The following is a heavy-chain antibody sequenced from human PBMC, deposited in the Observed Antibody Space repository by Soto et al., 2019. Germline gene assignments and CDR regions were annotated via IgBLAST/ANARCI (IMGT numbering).Heavy chain of an antibody. D-gene: IGHD2-2*01. J-gene: IGHJ4*02. Sequence: SETLSLTCTVSGGSISSYYWSWIRQPPGKGLEWIGYIYYSGSTNYNPSLKSRVTISVDTSKNQFSLKLSSVTAADTAVYYCARVERVPAAIIDYWGQGTLVTVSS. CDR2: IYYSGST. CDR1: GGSISSYY. V-gene: IGHV4-59*01. CDR3: ARVERVPAAIIDY.